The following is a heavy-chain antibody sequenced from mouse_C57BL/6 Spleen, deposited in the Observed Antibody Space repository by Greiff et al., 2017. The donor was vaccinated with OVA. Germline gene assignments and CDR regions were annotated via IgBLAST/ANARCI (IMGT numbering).Heavy chain of an antibody. Sequence: QVQLQQPGAELVKPGASVKVSCKASGYTFTSYWMHWVKQRPGQGLEWIGRIHPSDSDTNYNQKFKGKATLTVDKSSSTAYMQLSSLTSEDSAVYYCAMYYSNYLFAYWGQGTLVTVSA. CDR3: AMYYSNYLFAY. J-gene: IGHJ3*01. D-gene: IGHD2-5*01. CDR1: GYTFTSYW. CDR2: IHPSDSDT. V-gene: IGHV1-74*01.